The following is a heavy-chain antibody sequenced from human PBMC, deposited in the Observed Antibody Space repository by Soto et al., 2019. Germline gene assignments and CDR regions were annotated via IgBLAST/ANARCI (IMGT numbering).Heavy chain of an antibody. D-gene: IGHD4-17*01. CDR1: GYNFTSFH. J-gene: IGHJ4*02. Sequence: QVQLVQSGAEMKKPGASVKVSCKASGYNFTSFHIIWVRQAPGQGLEWMGWINPYNRNPNCTRKFQGRVTMTTDTPTSTAYMDLRSLTSDDTAVDYCARGYGDSYWGQGTLVTVFS. CDR3: ARGYGDSY. CDR2: INPYNRNP. V-gene: IGHV1-18*04.